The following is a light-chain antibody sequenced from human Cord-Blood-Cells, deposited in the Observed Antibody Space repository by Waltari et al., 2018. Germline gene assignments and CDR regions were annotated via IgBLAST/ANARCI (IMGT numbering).Light chain of an antibody. V-gene: IGKV4-1*01. Sequence: DIVMTQSPDSLAVSLGERATINCKSSQSVFYSSNNKNYLAWYQQKPGQPTKLLIYWASTRDSGVPDRFSGSGSGTDFTLTISSLQAEDVAVYYCQQYYSTPYTFGQGTKLEIK. CDR1: QSVFYSSNNKNY. CDR2: WAS. CDR3: QQYYSTPYT. J-gene: IGKJ2*01.